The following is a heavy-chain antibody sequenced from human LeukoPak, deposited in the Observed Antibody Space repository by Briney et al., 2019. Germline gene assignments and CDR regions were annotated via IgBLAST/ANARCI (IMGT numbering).Heavy chain of an antibody. D-gene: IGHD5-12*01. Sequence: ASVKVSCKASGYTFTTYNINWVRQAPGQGLEWMGWISPNNGDTDYAQKFQGRVRMTTDTSISTAYMDLSRLTSNDTAMYYCAREGPLSSIKHWGQGTLVTVSS. CDR2: ISPNNGDT. V-gene: IGHV1-2*02. J-gene: IGHJ1*01. CDR1: GYTFTTYN. CDR3: AREGPLSSIKH.